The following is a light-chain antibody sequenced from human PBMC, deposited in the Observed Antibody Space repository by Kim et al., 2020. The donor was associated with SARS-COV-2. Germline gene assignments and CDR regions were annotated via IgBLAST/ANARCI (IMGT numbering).Light chain of an antibody. CDR3: ASCTASSTCV. J-gene: IGLJ3*02. V-gene: IGLV2-14*03. Sequence: PTQPASVSGSPGQSITISCTGTSSDIGYYNYVFWYQQHPGKAPTLMISEVTRRPSGVSDRFSGSKSGNTASLTISGLQAEDEADYYCASCTASSTCVFGGGTKVTVL. CDR1: SSDIGYYNY. CDR2: EVT.